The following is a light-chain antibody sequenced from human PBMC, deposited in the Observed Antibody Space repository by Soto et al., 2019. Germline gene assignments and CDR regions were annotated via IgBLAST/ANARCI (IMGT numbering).Light chain of an antibody. V-gene: IGLV2-14*03. CDR3: TLYTTSLTDV. CDR2: DVS. Sequence: QSALTQPASVSGSPGQSITISCTGTSSDVGAYNYVSWYQQHPGKVPKLMIYDVSSRPSGVSDRFSGSKSGNTASLTISGIQAEDEADYYCTLYTTSLTDVFGTGTKVTVL. CDR1: SSDVGAYNY. J-gene: IGLJ1*01.